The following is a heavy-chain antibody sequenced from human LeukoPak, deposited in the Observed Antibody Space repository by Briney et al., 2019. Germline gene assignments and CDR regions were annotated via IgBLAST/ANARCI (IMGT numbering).Heavy chain of an antibody. CDR2: IIPIFGTA. CDR1: GGTFSSYA. CDR3: ARRNSGYDYDFDY. V-gene: IGHV1-69*13. J-gene: IGHJ4*02. D-gene: IGHD5-12*01. Sequence: ASVKVSCKASGGTFSSYAISWVRQAPGQGLEWMGGIIPIFGTANYAQKFQGRVTITADESTSTAYMELSSLRSEDTAVYYCARRNSGYDYDFDYWGQGTLVTVSS.